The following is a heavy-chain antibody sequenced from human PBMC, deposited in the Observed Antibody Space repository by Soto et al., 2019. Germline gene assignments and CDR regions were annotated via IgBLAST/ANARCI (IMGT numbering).Heavy chain of an antibody. CDR2: VFYTGFT. CDR3: ASSQKGYNWNYFDH. D-gene: IGHD1-20*01. CDR1: GGSISGSYYY. V-gene: IGHV4-39*01. J-gene: IGHJ4*02. Sequence: QLQLQESGPGLVKPSETLSLTCAVSGGSISGSYYYWGWLRQSPGRGPEWIGSVFYTGFTSYNPSLESRVSVSVDTSKNQFALKVSAVTAADTAVYYCASSQKGYNWNYFDHWGQGALVTVAS.